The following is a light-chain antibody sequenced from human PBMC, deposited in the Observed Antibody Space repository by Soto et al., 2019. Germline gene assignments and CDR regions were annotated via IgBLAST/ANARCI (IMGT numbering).Light chain of an antibody. CDR2: DVS. CDR3: CSYAGSYTWV. CDR1: SSDVGGYEY. V-gene: IGLV2-11*01. Sequence: QSVLTQPPSASGSPGQSVTISCTGSSSDVGGYEYVSWYQQHPGKAPKLMIYDVSKRPSGVPDRFSGSKSGNTASLTISGLQAEDEADYYCCSYAGSYTWVFGGGTKLTVL. J-gene: IGLJ3*02.